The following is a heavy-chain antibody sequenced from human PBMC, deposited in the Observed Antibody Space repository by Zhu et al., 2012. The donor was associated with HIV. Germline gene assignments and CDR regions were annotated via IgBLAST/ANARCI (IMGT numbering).Heavy chain of an antibody. D-gene: IGHD1-14*01. V-gene: IGHV4-61*01. Sequence: QVQLQESGPGLVKPSETLSLTRTVSGGSVSSGSYYWSWIRQPPGKGLEWIGYIYYSGSTNYNPSLKSRVTISVDTSKNQFSLKLSSVTAADTAVYYCARDRSPGYYYYMDVWGKGTTVTVSS. J-gene: IGHJ6*03. CDR2: IYYSGST. CDR3: ARDRSPGYYYYMDV. CDR1: GGSVSSGSYY.